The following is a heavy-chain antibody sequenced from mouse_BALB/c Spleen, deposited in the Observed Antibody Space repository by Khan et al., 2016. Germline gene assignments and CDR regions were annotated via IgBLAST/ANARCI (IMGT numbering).Heavy chain of an antibody. J-gene: IGHJ3*01. D-gene: IGHD2-1*01. CDR2: ISSGSSAI. CDR1: GFTFSSFG. CDR3: TRHCGTYDRDWFAY. V-gene: IGHV5-17*02. Sequence: ELVESGGGLVQPGGSRRLSCAASGFTFSSFGMHWVRQAPEKGLEWVAYISSGSSAIYYEDTVKGRFTIPRDNPKHTLFLQMTSLRSEDTAMYYCTRHCGTYDRDWFAYWGQGTLVTVSA.